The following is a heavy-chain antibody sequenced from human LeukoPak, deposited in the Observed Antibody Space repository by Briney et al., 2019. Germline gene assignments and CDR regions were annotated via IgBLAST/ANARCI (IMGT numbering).Heavy chain of an antibody. CDR1: GFTFSGYA. Sequence: PGGSLRLSCAASGFTFSGYAMSWVRQAPGKGLEWVSAITRGGAGTYYADSVKGRFTISSDNSKNTLYLRVNSLRAEDTAVYYCARDHPNCVGTDCLLFDYWGQGTLVTVSS. J-gene: IGHJ4*02. D-gene: IGHD2-21*01. CDR2: ITRGGAGT. V-gene: IGHV3-23*01. CDR3: ARDHPNCVGTDCLLFDY.